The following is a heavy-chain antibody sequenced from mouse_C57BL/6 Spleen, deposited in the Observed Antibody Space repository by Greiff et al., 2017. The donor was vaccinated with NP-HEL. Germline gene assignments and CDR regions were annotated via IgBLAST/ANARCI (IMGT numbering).Heavy chain of an antibody. Sequence: EVMLVESGGGLVKPGGSLKLSCAASGFTFSSYTMSWVRQTPEKRLEWVATISGGGGNTYYPDSVKGRFTISRDNAKNTLYLQMSSLRSEDTALYYCARPFITTVVATPNFDVWGTGTTVTVSS. D-gene: IGHD1-1*01. CDR1: GFTFSSYT. V-gene: IGHV5-9*01. CDR3: ARPFITTVVATPNFDV. J-gene: IGHJ1*03. CDR2: ISGGGGNT.